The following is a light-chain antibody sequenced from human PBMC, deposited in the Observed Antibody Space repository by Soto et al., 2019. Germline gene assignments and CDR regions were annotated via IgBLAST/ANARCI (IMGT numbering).Light chain of an antibody. J-gene: IGKJ1*01. CDR2: GAS. CDR3: QRYGISPLP. V-gene: IGKV3-20*01. Sequence: EIVWTQSPGTLTLSPGERATLSCRASQSVSSSYLAWDQQKPGQAPRLLIYGASCRATGIPDRFSGSGSGTDVTLTISRLEPEDVVLYYCQRYGISPLPCGQGTKVEIK. CDR1: QSVSSSY.